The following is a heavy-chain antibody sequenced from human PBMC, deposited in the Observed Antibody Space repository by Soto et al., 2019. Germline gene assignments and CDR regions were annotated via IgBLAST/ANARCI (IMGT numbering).Heavy chain of an antibody. Sequence: SETLSLTCTVSGGSISSGDYYWSWIRQPPGKGLEWIGYIYYSGSTYYNPSLKSRVTISVDTSKSQFSLKLSSVTAADTAVYYCAREWGQYYYDSSGYAFDIWGQGTMVTVSS. CDR2: IYYSGST. D-gene: IGHD3-22*01. V-gene: IGHV4-30-4*01. CDR3: AREWGQYYYDSSGYAFDI. CDR1: GGSISSGDYY. J-gene: IGHJ3*02.